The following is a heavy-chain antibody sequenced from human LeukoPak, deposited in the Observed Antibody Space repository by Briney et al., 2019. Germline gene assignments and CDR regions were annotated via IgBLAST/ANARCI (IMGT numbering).Heavy chain of an antibody. J-gene: IGHJ4*02. CDR2: INPNSGGT. V-gene: IGHV1-2*02. Sequence: ASVKVSCEASGYTFTGYYMHWVRQAPGQGLEWMGWINPNSGGTNYAQKFQGRVTMTRDTSISTAYMELSRLRSDDTAVYYCARDRRANGVRYFYWGQGTLVTVSS. CDR3: ARDRRANGVRYFY. D-gene: IGHD2-8*01. CDR1: GYTFTGYY.